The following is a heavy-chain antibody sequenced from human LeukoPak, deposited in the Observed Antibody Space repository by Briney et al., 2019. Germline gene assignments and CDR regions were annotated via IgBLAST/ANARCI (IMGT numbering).Heavy chain of an antibody. CDR3: ASRERLYYFDY. V-gene: IGHV4-39*01. CDR1: GGSISSSSYY. CDR2: IYYSGST. D-gene: IGHD1-1*01. J-gene: IGHJ4*02. Sequence: SETLSLTCTVSGGSISSSSYYWGWIRQPPGKGLEWIGSIYYSGSTYYNPSLKSRVTISVDTSKNQFSLKLSSVTAADTAVYYCASRERLYYFDYWGQGTLVTVSS.